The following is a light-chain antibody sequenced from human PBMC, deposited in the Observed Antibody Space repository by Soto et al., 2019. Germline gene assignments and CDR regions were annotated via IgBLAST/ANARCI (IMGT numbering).Light chain of an antibody. Sequence: QSALTHPASVSGSPGQSITISCTGTSRDVGAYNYVSWYQHHPGKAPKLLIYQVTFRPSGVSTRFSGSKSGNTASLTISGLQAEDEADYYCSSNTASFTYVFGTGTKVTVL. J-gene: IGLJ1*01. CDR2: QVT. CDR3: SSNTASFTYV. CDR1: SRDVGAYNY. V-gene: IGLV2-14*01.